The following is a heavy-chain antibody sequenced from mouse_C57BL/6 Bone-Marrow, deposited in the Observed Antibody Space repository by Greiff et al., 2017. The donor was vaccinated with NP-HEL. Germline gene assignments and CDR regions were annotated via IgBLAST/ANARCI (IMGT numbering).Heavy chain of an antibody. CDR1: GYTFTSYW. J-gene: IGHJ3*01. D-gene: IGHD4-1*01. CDR2: IDPSDSYT. Sequence: QVQLQQPGAELVKPGASVKLSCKASGYTFTSYWMQWVKQRPGQGLEWIGEIDPSDSYTNYNQKFKGKATLTVDTSSSTAYMQLSSLTSEDSAVYYCARSPGTWFAYWGQGTLVTVSA. CDR3: ARSPGTWFAY. V-gene: IGHV1-50*01.